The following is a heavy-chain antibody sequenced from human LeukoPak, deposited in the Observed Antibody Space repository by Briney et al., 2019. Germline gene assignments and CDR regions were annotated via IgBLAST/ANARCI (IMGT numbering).Heavy chain of an antibody. Sequence: SETLSLTCSVSGGSINSLSYYWGWVRQPPGKGLEWIGSIHYGGRTYYNPSLKSRVTMPVDTSKNQFSLKLSSVTAADTAIYYCATSVTSSSGWYYGYWGQGSLVTVSS. V-gene: IGHV4-39*01. CDR2: IHYGGRT. J-gene: IGHJ4*02. CDR3: ATSVTSSSGWYYGY. CDR1: GGSINSLSYY. D-gene: IGHD6-19*01.